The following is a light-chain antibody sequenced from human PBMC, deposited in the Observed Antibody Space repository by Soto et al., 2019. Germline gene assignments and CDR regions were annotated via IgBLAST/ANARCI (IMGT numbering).Light chain of an antibody. J-gene: IGKJ3*01. CDR1: QSVRNY. Sequence: EIVLTQSPATLSLSPGERATLSCRASQSVRNYLAWYQQKPGQSPRLLIYDTSNRATDVPARFSGSGSGTDFSLTISSLEPEDFADYVCQQRSNWPLTFGPGTKVDIK. V-gene: IGKV3-11*01. CDR3: QQRSNWPLT. CDR2: DTS.